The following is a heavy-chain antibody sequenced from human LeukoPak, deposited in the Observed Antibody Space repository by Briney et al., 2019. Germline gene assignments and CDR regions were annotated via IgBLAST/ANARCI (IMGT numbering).Heavy chain of an antibody. V-gene: IGHV3-33*01. CDR2: IWYDGSNK. CDR3: ARGAVGATRGLLDY. D-gene: IGHD1-26*01. Sequence: AGGSLRLSCAASGFTFSSYGMHWVRQAPGKGLEWVAVIWYDGSNKYYADSVKGRFTISRDNSKNTLYLQMNSLRAEDTAVYYCARGAVGATRGLLDYWGQGTLVTVSS. J-gene: IGHJ4*02. CDR1: GFTFSSYG.